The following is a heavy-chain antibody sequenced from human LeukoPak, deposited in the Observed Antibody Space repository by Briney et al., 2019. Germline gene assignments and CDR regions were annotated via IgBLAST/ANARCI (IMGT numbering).Heavy chain of an antibody. CDR3: AREELEGFDY. CDR1: GFTFSSYA. J-gene: IGHJ4*02. D-gene: IGHD6-13*01. CDR2: ISGSGGST. V-gene: IGHV3-23*01. Sequence: GGSLRLSCAASGFTFSSYAMSWVRQAPGKGLEWVSAISGSGGSTYYADSVKGRFTISRDNSKNSLYLQMNSLRAEDTGVYYCAREELEGFDYWGQGTQVTVSS.